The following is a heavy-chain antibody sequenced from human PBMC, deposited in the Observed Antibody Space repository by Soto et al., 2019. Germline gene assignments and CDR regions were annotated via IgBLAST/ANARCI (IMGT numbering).Heavy chain of an antibody. CDR2: IDPSDSYT. J-gene: IGHJ6*02. D-gene: IGHD3-10*01. CDR1: GYSFTSYW. V-gene: IGHV5-10-1*01. Sequence: PGESLKISCKGSGYSFTSYWISWVRQMPGKGLEWMGRIDPSDSYTNYSPSFQGHVTISADKSISTAYLQWSSLKASDTAMYYCARLYGSGSYYSHPDRPYYYCGMDVWGQGTTVTVSS. CDR3: ARLYGSGSYYSHPDRPYYYCGMDV.